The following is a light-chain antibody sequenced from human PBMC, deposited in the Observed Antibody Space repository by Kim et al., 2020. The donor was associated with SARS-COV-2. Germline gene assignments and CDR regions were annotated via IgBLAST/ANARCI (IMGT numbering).Light chain of an antibody. CDR1: SSDVGNYNY. CDR3: SSSTSSSTWV. Sequence: QSALTQPASVSGSPGQSITISCTGTSSDVGNYNYVSWYQQHPGRAPKLMIYDVNRRPSGVSNRFSGSKSGNTASLTISGLQAGDEAEYYCSSSTSSSTWVFGGGTQLTVL. J-gene: IGLJ3*02. CDR2: DVN. V-gene: IGLV2-14*01.